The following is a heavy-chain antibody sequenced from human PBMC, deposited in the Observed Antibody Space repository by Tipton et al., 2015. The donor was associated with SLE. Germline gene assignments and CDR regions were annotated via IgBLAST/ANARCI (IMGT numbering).Heavy chain of an antibody. V-gene: IGHV4-38-2*02. CDR2: IYRSGST. J-gene: IGHJ6*03. D-gene: IGHD3-3*01. CDR1: GYSISSGYY. Sequence: TLSLTCSVSGYSISSGYYWGWIRQPPGKGLEWIGNIYRSGSTYYNPSLKSRVTMSVDMSENQFSLKLNSVTAADTAVYYCARGGGGFSSGSPRYFHYMDVWGKGTTVTVSS. CDR3: ARGGGGFSSGSPRYFHYMDV.